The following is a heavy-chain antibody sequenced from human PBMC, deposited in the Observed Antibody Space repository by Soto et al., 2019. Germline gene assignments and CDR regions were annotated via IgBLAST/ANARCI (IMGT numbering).Heavy chain of an antibody. V-gene: IGHV3-74*01. CDR1: GFTFSSYW. D-gene: IGHD3-10*01. CDR3: ARGGYYYGSGSYYLLYYYYYGMDV. J-gene: IGHJ6*02. Sequence: PGGSLRLSCAAPGFTFSSYWMHWVRQAPGKGLVWVSRINSDGSSTSYADSVKGRFTISRDNAKNTLYLQMNSLRAEDTAVYYCARGGYYYGSGSYYLLYYYYYGMDVWGQGTTVTVSS. CDR2: INSDGSST.